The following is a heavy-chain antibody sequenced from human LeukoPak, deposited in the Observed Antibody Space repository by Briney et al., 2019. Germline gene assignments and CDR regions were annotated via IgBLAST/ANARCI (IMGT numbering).Heavy chain of an antibody. CDR2: ISSSSSYI. D-gene: IGHD4-23*01. CDR3: ARIMTTVVKRYYYYMDV. CDR1: GFTFSSYS. V-gene: IGHV3-21*01. Sequence: GGSLRLSCAASGFTFSSYSMNWVRQAPGKGLEWVSSISSSSSYIYYADSVKGRFTISRDNAKNSLYLQMNSLRAEDTAVYYCARIMTTVVKRYYYYMDVWGKGTTVTFSS. J-gene: IGHJ6*03.